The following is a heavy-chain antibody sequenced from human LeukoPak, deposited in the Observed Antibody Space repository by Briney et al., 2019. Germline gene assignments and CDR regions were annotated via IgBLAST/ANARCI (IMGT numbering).Heavy chain of an antibody. D-gene: IGHD3-3*01. CDR3: AKDRLFGLEWLLLDY. CDR1: GFTFSSYA. CDR2: ISGSGGST. J-gene: IGHJ4*02. Sequence: GGSLRLSCAASGFTFSSYAMSWVRQAPGKGLEWVSAISGSGGSTYYADSVKGRFTISRDNSKNTLYLQMNSLRAEDTAVYYCAKDRLFGLEWLLLDYWGQGTLVTVSS. V-gene: IGHV3-23*01.